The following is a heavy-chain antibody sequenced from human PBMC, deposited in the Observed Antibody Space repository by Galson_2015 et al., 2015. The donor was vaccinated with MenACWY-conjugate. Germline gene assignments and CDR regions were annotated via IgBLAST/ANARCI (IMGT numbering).Heavy chain of an antibody. CDR3: ARKGLSDDYSSGWYDY. Sequence: SVKVSCRASGYTFTRYYMGWVRQSPGQGLEWMGIINPSGGSTTYAQKFQGRVTMTRDTSTSTVYMELTSLRSEDTAVYYCARKGLSDDYSSGWYDYWGQGTLVTVSS. V-gene: IGHV1-46*03. CDR1: GYTFTRYY. CDR2: INPSGGST. J-gene: IGHJ4*02. D-gene: IGHD6-19*01.